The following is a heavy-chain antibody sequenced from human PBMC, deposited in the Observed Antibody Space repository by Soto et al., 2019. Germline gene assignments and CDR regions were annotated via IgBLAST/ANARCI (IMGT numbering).Heavy chain of an antibody. J-gene: IGHJ4*02. CDR1: GYTFGSYA. CDR2: ISSTSGNA. Sequence: ASVKVSCKASGYTFGSYAITWIRQTPGEGLEWMGRISSTSGNANYAQRFQGRVTFTTDTSTSTAYMELSSLRSEDTAVYYCARGPVATTDFDYWGQGTLVTVSS. CDR3: ARGPVATTDFDY. V-gene: IGHV1-18*01. D-gene: IGHD5-12*01.